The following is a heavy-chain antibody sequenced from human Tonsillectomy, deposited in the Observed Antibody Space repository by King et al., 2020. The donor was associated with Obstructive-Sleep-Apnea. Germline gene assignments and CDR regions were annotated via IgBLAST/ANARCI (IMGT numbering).Heavy chain of an antibody. CDR3: VREKEESRGMDV. Sequence: VQLVESGGGSVQPGGSLRLSCAAPGFTLSRYWVSWVRQAPGKGLEWVANIKQDGSEKNFVDSVKGRFTISRDNVKNSLYLHMNSLRADDTALYYCVREKEESRGMDVWGQGTTVTVSS. J-gene: IGHJ6*02. CDR2: IKQDGSEK. V-gene: IGHV3-7*03. CDR1: GFTLSRYW.